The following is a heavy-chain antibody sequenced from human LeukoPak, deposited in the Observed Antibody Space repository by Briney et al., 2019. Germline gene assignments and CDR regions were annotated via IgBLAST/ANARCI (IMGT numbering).Heavy chain of an antibody. Sequence: PGGSLRLSCVASGFTFSSYAMNWVRQAPGKGLEWVSAISGSGDRTYYADSVRGRFTISRDNSKNSLSLQLSGLRADDTAVYFCAKLLTSGYYSTLYYYGLDVWGPGTTVIVSS. J-gene: IGHJ6*02. CDR1: GFTFSSYA. CDR2: ISGSGDRT. CDR3: AKLLTSGYYSTLYYYGLDV. V-gene: IGHV3-23*01. D-gene: IGHD3-3*01.